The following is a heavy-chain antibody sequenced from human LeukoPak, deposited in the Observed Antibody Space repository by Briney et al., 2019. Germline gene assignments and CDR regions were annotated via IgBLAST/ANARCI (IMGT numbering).Heavy chain of an antibody. D-gene: IGHD3-16*01. Sequence: ASVKVSCKASGYTFTCYYMHWVRQAPGQGLEWMGWINPNSGGTNYAQKFQGRVTMTRDTSISTAYMELSRLRSDDTAVYYCARGDPSYQFYFQHWGQGTLVTVSS. CDR3: ARGDPSYQFYFQH. V-gene: IGHV1-2*02. CDR2: INPNSGGT. J-gene: IGHJ1*01. CDR1: GYTFTCYY.